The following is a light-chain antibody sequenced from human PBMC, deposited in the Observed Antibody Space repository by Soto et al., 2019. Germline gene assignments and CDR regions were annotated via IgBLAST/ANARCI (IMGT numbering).Light chain of an antibody. CDR2: EVN. CDR1: SSDIGGYNF. Sequence: QSVLTQPASVSGSPGQSITISCTGTSSDIGGYNFVSWYQHHPGKAPKLMIYEVNNRPSGDSSRFSGSKSGNTASLTISGLQTEDEADYYCSSFTTSSTLVVFGGGTKVTVL. J-gene: IGLJ2*01. V-gene: IGLV2-14*01. CDR3: SSFTTSSTLVV.